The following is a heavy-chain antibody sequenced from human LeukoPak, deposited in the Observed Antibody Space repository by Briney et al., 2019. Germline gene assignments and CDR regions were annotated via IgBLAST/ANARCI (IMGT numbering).Heavy chain of an antibody. CDR2: IKQDGGEK. Sequence: PGGSLRLSCVDSGITFSRYWMSWVRQAPGKGLEWVANIKQDGGEKYYVDSVKGRFTISRDNAKNSLYLQMNSLRVEDTAVYYCARDRSLMVRGVIQPIDYWGQGTPVTVSS. CDR3: ARDRSLMVRGVIQPIDY. CDR1: GITFSRYW. J-gene: IGHJ4*02. V-gene: IGHV3-7*03. D-gene: IGHD3-10*01.